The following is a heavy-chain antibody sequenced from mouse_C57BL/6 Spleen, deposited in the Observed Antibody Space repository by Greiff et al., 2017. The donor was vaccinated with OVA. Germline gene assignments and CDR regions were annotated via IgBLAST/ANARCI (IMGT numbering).Heavy chain of an antibody. Sequence: LQQSGAELVRPGASVKMSCKASGYTFTSYNMHWVKQTPRQGLEWIGAIYPGNGDTSYNQKFKGKATLTVDKSSSTAYMQLSSLTSEDSAFYFCARWGYYGSSYSYFDYWGQGTTLTVSS. D-gene: IGHD1-1*01. CDR3: ARWGYYGSSYSYFDY. J-gene: IGHJ2*01. CDR1: GYTFTSYN. V-gene: IGHV1-12*01. CDR2: IYPGNGDT.